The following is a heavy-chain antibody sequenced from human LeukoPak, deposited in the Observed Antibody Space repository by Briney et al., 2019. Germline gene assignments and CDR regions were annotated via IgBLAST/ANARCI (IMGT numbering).Heavy chain of an antibody. CDR2: INNSGST. J-gene: IGHJ5*02. CDR3: ARGALRYFDWLPSPNWFDP. V-gene: IGHV4-34*01. Sequence: MASETLSLTCAVYGVSFSGCYWSWIRQPPGKGLEWIGEINNSGSTNYNPSLKSGATISVDTSKNHFSLKLSSVTAADTAVYYCARGALRYFDWLPSPNWFDPWGQGTLVTVSS. D-gene: IGHD3-9*01. CDR1: GVSFSGCY.